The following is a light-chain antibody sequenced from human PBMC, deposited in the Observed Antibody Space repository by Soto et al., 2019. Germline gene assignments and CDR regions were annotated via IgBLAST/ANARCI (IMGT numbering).Light chain of an antibody. CDR1: QSVGSD. J-gene: IGKJ4*01. Sequence: EIVMTQSPAPLSVSPGETVTLSCRASQSVGSDLAWYQQRPGQAPRLLIYGVSTRAPGIPARFSGSGSGTEFTLTISSRQSADFAVYYCQQYHDWPLTFGGGTKVDIK. V-gene: IGKV3-15*01. CDR3: QQYHDWPLT. CDR2: GVS.